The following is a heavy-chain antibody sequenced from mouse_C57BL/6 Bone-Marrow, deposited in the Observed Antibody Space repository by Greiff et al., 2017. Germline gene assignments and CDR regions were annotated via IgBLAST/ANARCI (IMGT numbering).Heavy chain of an antibody. CDR2: ILPGNGST. D-gene: IGHD1-1*01. J-gene: IGHJ3*01. CDR3: ARRPFIYYYGSSWFAY. V-gene: IGHV1-9*01. Sequence: VQLQESGAELMKPGASVKLSCKATGYTFTGYWIEWVKQRPGHGLEWIGEILPGNGSTNYNEKFKGKATFTADTSSNTAYMQLSSLTTEDSAIYYCARRPFIYYYGSSWFAYWGQGTLVTVSA. CDR1: GYTFTGYW.